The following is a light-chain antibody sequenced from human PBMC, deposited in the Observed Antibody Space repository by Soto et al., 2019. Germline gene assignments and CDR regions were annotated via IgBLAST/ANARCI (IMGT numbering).Light chain of an antibody. CDR1: QRSSTN. V-gene: IGKV3-15*01. CDR3: QQFQNWPPWT. CDR2: GSS. J-gene: IGKJ1*01. Sequence: EIVLTQSPATLSVYPGERVTLFCRASQRSSTNLAWYEQKPGQPPRLLIYGSSTRSTGVPARFSGSGSGINFTLTIISLQSEDFAVYYCQQFQNWPPWTFGQGTKVEIK.